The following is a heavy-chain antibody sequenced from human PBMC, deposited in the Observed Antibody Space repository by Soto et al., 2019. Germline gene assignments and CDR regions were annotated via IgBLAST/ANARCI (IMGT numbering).Heavy chain of an antibody. J-gene: IGHJ4*02. V-gene: IGHV3-30-3*01. CDR3: ARGRITIFGVVTHFDY. CDR1: GFTFSSYA. Sequence: PGGSLRLSCAASGFTFSSYAMHWVRQAPGKGLEWVAVISYDGSNKYYADSVKGRFTISRDNSKNTLYLQMNSLRAEDTAVYYCARGRITIFGVVTHFDYWGQGTLVTVSS. D-gene: IGHD3-3*01. CDR2: ISYDGSNK.